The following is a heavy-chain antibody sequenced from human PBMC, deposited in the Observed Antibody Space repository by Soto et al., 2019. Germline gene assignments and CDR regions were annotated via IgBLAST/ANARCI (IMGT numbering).Heavy chain of an antibody. CDR1: GYTFTSYG. D-gene: IGHD3-10*01. V-gene: IGHV1-18*01. CDR3: AREMVRGVGSDY. CDR2: ITVNSGNT. J-gene: IGHJ4*02. Sequence: ASVKVSCKASGYTFTSYGIGWVRQAPGQGLEWMGWITVNSGNTNYPQKLQGRVTMTTDTSTSTAYMELRSLRSDDTAVFYCAREMVRGVGSDYWGQGTLVTVSS.